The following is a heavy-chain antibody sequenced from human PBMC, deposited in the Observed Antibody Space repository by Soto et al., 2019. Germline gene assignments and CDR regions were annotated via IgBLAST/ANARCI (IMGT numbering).Heavy chain of an antibody. CDR1: GFTFSSYA. Sequence: EVQLLESGGGLVQPGGSLRLSCAASGFTFSSYAMSWVRQAPGKGLEWVSAISGSGGSTYYADSVKGRFTISRDNSKTTLYLQMNSLRAEDTAVYYCAKDLGDGSGPFDYWGQGTLVTVSS. D-gene: IGHD3-10*01. CDR2: ISGSGGST. CDR3: AKDLGDGSGPFDY. J-gene: IGHJ4*02. V-gene: IGHV3-23*01.